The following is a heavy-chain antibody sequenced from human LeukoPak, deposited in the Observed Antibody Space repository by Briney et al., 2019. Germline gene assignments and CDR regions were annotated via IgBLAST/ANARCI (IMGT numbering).Heavy chain of an antibody. Sequence: GGSLRLSCAASGFTFSSYAMTWVRQAPGKGLEWVSGISGSSTSTYYADSVKGRFTISRDNSKNTLYLQMNCLRAEDTAVYYCASQTSAKGFDYWGQGTLVTVSS. CDR2: ISGSSTST. D-gene: IGHD2-2*01. V-gene: IGHV3-23*01. CDR3: ASQTSAKGFDY. CDR1: GFTFSSYA. J-gene: IGHJ4*02.